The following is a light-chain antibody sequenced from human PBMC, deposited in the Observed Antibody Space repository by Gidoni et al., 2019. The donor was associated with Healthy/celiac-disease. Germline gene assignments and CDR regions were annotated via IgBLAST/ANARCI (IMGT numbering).Light chain of an antibody. J-gene: IGLJ1*01. CDR1: KLGDKY. CDR2: KDS. V-gene: IGLV3-1*01. CDR3: QAWDSSTNV. Sequence: SYELTQPPSVSVSPGQTASITCSGDKLGDKYACWYHQKPGQSPVLVIYKDSKRPSGIPERFSGSNSGNTATLTISGTQAMDEADYYCQAWDSSTNVFGTGTKVTVL.